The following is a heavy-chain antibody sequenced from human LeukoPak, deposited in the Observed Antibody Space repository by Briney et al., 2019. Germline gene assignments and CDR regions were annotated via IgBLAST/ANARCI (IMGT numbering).Heavy chain of an antibody. V-gene: IGHV3-48*03. CDR3: ARGNYCSGGSCYQTASFDY. D-gene: IGHD2-15*01. CDR1: GFTFSSYE. CDR2: ISSSGSTI. J-gene: IGHJ4*02. Sequence: GGSLRLSCAASGFTFSSYEMNWVRQAPGKGLEWVSYISSSGSTIYYADSVKGRFTISRDNDQNALYLQMNSLRAEETAVYYCARGNYCSGGSCYQTASFDYWGQETLVTVSS.